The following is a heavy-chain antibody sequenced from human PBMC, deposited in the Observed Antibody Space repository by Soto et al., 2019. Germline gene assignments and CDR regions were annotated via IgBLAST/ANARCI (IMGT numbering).Heavy chain of an antibody. CDR1: GFSLSTSGVG. CDR3: AHRISDYYDSSGFFVWFDP. V-gene: IGHV2-5*02. CDR2: IYWDDDK. Sequence: QITLKESGPTLVKPTQTLTLTCTFSGFSLSTSGVGVGWIRQPPGKALEWLALIYWDDDKRYSPSLKSRLTNTKDPXRHWVXXTMTNMDPGDTATYYCAHRISDYYDSSGFFVWFDPWGQGTLVTVSS. D-gene: IGHD3-22*01. J-gene: IGHJ5*02.